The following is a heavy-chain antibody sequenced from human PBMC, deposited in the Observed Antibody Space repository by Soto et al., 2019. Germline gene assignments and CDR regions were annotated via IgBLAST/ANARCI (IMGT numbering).Heavy chain of an antibody. CDR1: GFTLSTYW. D-gene: IGHD2-21*02. Sequence: GGSLRLSCAASGFTLSTYWMHWVRQAPGKVLLWVSRINSDGSSTSYADSVKGRFTISRDNAKNTVYLQMNSLRAEDTAVYYCARGDRGAFDLWGQGTMVTVSS. CDR3: ARGDRGAFDL. V-gene: IGHV3-74*01. CDR2: INSDGSST. J-gene: IGHJ3*01.